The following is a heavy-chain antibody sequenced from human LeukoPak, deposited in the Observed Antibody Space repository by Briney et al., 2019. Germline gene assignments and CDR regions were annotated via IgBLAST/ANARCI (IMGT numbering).Heavy chain of an antibody. D-gene: IGHD3-10*01. V-gene: IGHV4-34*01. CDR2: INHSGST. Sequence: SETLSLTCTVSGGSISSYYWSWIRQPPGKGLEWIGEINHSGSTNYNPSLKSRVTISVDTSKNQFSLKLSSVTAVDTAVYYCARTHTRITMVRGNRNWFDPWGQGTLVTVSS. J-gene: IGHJ5*02. CDR3: ARTHTRITMVRGNRNWFDP. CDR1: GGSISSYY.